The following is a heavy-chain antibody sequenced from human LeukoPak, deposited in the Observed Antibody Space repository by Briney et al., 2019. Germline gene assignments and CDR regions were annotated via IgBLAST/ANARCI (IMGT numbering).Heavy chain of an antibody. D-gene: IGHD3-3*01. CDR2: IYHSGST. J-gene: IGHJ5*02. V-gene: IGHV4-38-2*02. CDR1: GYSISSGYY. CDR3: AREMYYDLWSGYRPGWFDP. Sequence: SETLSLTCTVSGYSISSGYYWGWIRQPPGKGLEWIGSIYHSGSTYYNPSLKSRVTISVDTSKNQFSLKLSSVTAADTAVYHCAREMYYDLWSGYRPGWFDPWGQGTLVTVSS.